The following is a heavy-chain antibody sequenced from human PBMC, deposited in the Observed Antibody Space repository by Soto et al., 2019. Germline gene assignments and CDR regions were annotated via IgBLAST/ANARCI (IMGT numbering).Heavy chain of an antibody. D-gene: IGHD2-15*01. CDR3: AKNHCSGGSCYRSDCYFDL. CDR1: GFTFSSYA. V-gene: IGHV3-23*01. J-gene: IGHJ2*01. CDR2: ISGSGGST. Sequence: EVQLLESGGGLVQPGGSLRLSCAASGFTFSSYAMSWVRQAPGKGLEWVSAISGSGGSTYYADSEKGLFTISRDNSKNPLYMQMHSLIAEDTAVYYCAKNHCSGGSCYRSDCYFDLWVRRTLVTVS.